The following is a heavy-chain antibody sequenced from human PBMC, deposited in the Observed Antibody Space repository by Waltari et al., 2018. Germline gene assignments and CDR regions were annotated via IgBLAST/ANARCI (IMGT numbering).Heavy chain of an antibody. CDR3: ARHFEGYPDY. Sequence: QVQLQQWGAGLLKPSETLSLTCAVYGGSFSGYYWSWIRQPPGKGLEWIGEINHSGSTTYNPSLKSRVTISVDTSKNQFSLKLSSVTAADTAVYYCARHFEGYPDYWGQGTLVTVSS. D-gene: IGHD3-9*01. CDR2: INHSGST. CDR1: GGSFSGYY. J-gene: IGHJ4*02. V-gene: IGHV4-34*01.